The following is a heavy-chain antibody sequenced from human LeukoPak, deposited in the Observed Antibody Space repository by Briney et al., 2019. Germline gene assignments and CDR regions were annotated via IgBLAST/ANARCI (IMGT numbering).Heavy chain of an antibody. Sequence: ASVKVYCKASGYTFTSYAMHWGRQAPGQRLEWMGWINAGNGNTKYSQKFQGRVTITRDTSASTAYMELSSLRSEDTAVYYCARDSRLRGYSGYGYWGQGTLVTVSS. CDR3: ARDSRLRGYSGYGY. CDR2: INAGNGNT. V-gene: IGHV1-3*01. D-gene: IGHD5-12*01. J-gene: IGHJ4*02. CDR1: GYTFTSYA.